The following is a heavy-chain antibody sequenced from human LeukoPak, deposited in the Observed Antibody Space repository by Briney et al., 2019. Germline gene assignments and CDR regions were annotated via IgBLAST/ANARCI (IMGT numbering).Heavy chain of an antibody. V-gene: IGHV3-23*01. D-gene: IGHD3-10*01. J-gene: IGHJ4*02. CDR2: ISGSGGST. CDR1: GFTFSSYA. CDR3: AKAPRAVRGVGPFDY. Sequence: GGSLRLPCAASGFTFSSYAMSWVRQAPGKGLEWVSAISGSGGSTYYADSVKGRFTISRDNSKNTLYLQMNSLRAEDTAVYYCAKAPRAVRGVGPFDYWGQGTLVTVSS.